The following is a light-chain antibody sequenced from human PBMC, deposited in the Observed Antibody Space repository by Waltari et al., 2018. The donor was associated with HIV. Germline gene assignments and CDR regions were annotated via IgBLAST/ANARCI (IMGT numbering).Light chain of an antibody. J-gene: IGKJ1*01. CDR3: QQYGSSPAWT. V-gene: IGKV3-20*01. CDR2: GVS. Sequence: VLTQSPGTLSLSPGERATLSCRASRNVSSTNVAWYQQKPGQAPRLVIHGVSSRAPGISDRFSGGGAGTNFSLVINRLEPEDFAVYYCQQYGSSPAWTFGQGTKVE. CDR1: RNVSSTN.